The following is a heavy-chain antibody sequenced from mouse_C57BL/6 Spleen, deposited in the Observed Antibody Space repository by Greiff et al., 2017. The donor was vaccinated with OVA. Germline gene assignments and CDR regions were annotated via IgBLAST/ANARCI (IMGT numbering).Heavy chain of an antibody. V-gene: IGHV5-9*01. CDR1: GFTFSSYT. CDR3: ARDGYYDFDY. Sequence: EVKLVEPGGGLVKPGGSLKLSCAASGFTFSSYTMSWVRQTPGKRLEWVATISGGGGNTYYPESVKGRFTISRDNAKNTLYLQMSSLRSEDAALYYYARDGYYDFDYWGQGTTLTVSS. J-gene: IGHJ2*01. CDR2: ISGGGGNT. D-gene: IGHD2-3*01.